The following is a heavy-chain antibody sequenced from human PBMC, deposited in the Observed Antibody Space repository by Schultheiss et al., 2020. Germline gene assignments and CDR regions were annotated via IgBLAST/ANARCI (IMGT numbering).Heavy chain of an antibody. CDR3: ASPTSGSPRFDFDY. CDR1: GYTFTSYD. Sequence: ASVKVSCKASGYTFTSYDINWVRQATGQGLEWMGWMNPNSGNTGYAQKFQGRVTMTRNTSISTAYMELRSLRSDDTAVYYCASPTSGSPRFDFDYWGQGTLVTVSS. CDR2: MNPNSGNT. J-gene: IGHJ4*02. V-gene: IGHV1-8*01. D-gene: IGHD1-26*01.